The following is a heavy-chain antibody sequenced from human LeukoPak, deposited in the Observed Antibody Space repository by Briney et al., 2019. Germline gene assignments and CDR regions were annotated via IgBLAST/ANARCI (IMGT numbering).Heavy chain of an antibody. CDR3: LLIVTGGSSQR. CDR1: GFAFSSYW. V-gene: IGHV3-74*01. D-gene: IGHD5-18*01. J-gene: IGHJ1*01. Sequence: GGSLRLSCADSGFAFSSYWMHWVRQDPGKGLVWVSRLSSDGIRTTYADSVKGRFTISRDTAKNTMYLQMNSLRAEDTAVYYCLLIVTGGSSQRWGQGTQVTVSS. CDR2: LSSDGIRT.